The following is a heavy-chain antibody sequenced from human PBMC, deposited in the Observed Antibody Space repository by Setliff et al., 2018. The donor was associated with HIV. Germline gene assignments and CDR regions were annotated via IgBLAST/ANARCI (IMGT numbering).Heavy chain of an antibody. J-gene: IGHJ6*03. CDR1: GFIFRTYG. V-gene: IGHV3-30*19. CDR2: ISYDGSNK. Sequence: GGSLRLSCVASGFIFRTYGMHWVRQAPGKGLEWVAVISYDGSNKYYADSVKGRFTISRDNSKNTLYLQMNSLRAEDTAVYYCARGSYSFINSYKDVWGKGTTVTVSS. CDR3: ARGSYSFINSYKDV. D-gene: IGHD4-4*01.